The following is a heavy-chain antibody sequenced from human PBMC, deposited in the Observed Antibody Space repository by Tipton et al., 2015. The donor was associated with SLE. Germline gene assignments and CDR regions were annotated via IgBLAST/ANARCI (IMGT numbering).Heavy chain of an antibody. CDR1: GGSFSGYY. Sequence: LRLSCAVYGGSFSGYYWSWIRQPPGKGLEWIGEINHSGSTNYNPSLKSRVTISVDTPKKQFSLKLSSVTAADTAVYYCARGTRIVVVPAADWMDVWGQGNTVTVSS. D-gene: IGHD2-2*01. CDR3: ARGTRIVVVPAADWMDV. V-gene: IGHV4-34*01. J-gene: IGHJ6*02. CDR2: INHSGST.